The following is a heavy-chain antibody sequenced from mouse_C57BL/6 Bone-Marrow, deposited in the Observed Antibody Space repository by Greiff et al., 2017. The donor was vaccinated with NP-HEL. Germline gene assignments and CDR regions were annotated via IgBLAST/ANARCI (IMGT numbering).Heavy chain of an antibody. Sequence: EVKLMESGPELVKPGASVKIPCKASGYTFTDYNMDWVKQSHGKSLEWIGAINPNNGGTIYNQKFKGKATLPVDKSSSTAYMELRSLTAEDTSVYYCARRGLRRGYYFDYWGQGTTLTVSS. CDR3: ARRGLRRGYYFDY. V-gene: IGHV1-18*01. CDR1: GYTFTDYN. D-gene: IGHD2-4*01. CDR2: INPNNGGT. J-gene: IGHJ2*01.